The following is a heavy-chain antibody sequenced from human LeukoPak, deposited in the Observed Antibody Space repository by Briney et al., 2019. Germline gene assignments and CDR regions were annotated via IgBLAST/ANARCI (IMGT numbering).Heavy chain of an antibody. CDR2: ISYDGSIE. CDR1: GFSYSSYG. J-gene: IGHJ4*02. CDR3: AKDRSPYTTMGPDY. V-gene: IGHV3-30*18. D-gene: IGHD5-18*01. Sequence: SGGSLRLSCAASGFSYSSYGMHWVRQAPGKGLEWLAVISYDGSIEYYADSVRGRFTISRDNSKITLYLQMNSLTTEDTAVYFCAKDRSPYTTMGPDYWGQGTLVTVSS.